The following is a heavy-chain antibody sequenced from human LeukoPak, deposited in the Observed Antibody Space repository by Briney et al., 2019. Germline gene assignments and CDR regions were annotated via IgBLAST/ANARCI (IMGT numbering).Heavy chain of an antibody. J-gene: IGHJ3*02. D-gene: IGHD5-12*01. CDR1: GGSIIISSYY. CDR2: IYYSGST. V-gene: IGHV4-39*07. CDR3: ARDGSRGDDGFDI. Sequence: PSETLSLTCTVSGGSIIISSYYWGWIRQPPGKGLEWIGSIYYSGSTYYNPSLKGRVTISVDTSKNQFSLKLSSVTAADTAVYYCARDGSRGDDGFDIWGQGTMVTVSS.